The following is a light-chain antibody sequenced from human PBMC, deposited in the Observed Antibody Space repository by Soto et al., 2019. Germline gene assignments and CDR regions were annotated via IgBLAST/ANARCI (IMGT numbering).Light chain of an antibody. CDR1: SNDIGGYNY. CDR3: SSYSNSNTLWV. Sequence: QSALTQPASVSGSPGQSISISCAGTSNDIGGYNYVSWYQQHPGRAPKLMIYEVTNRPLGVSNRFSGSKSGNTASLTISGLQAEDEADYYCSSYSNSNTLWVFGGGTKVTVL. CDR2: EVT. J-gene: IGLJ3*02. V-gene: IGLV2-14*01.